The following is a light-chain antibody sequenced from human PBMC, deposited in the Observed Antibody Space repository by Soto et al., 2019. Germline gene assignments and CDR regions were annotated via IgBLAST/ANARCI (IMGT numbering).Light chain of an antibody. CDR2: GAS. CDR3: QQYVSSPPT. CDR1: QSVSSSY. V-gene: IGKV3-20*01. Sequence: EIVFTQSPGTLPLSPGERATLSCRASQSVSSSYLAWYQQKPGQAPRLVIYGASSREPGVPDRFSASAAGADCSRTISRLEPADVAVYYCQQYVSSPPTFGGGTKVDI. J-gene: IGKJ4*01.